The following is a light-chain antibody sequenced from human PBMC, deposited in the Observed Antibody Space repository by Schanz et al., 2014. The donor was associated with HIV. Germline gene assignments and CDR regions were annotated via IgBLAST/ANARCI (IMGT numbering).Light chain of an antibody. J-gene: IGLJ2*01. CDR1: NSNIGAGYD. Sequence: QSVLTQPPSVSGAPGQRVTISCTGSNSNIGAGYDVHWYQQLPRAAPKLLIYGNNNRPSGVPDRFSGSKSGTSASLAISGLQSEDDADYYCAAWDDSLNGVIFGGGTKLTVL. V-gene: IGLV1-40*01. CDR2: GNN. CDR3: AAWDDSLNGVI.